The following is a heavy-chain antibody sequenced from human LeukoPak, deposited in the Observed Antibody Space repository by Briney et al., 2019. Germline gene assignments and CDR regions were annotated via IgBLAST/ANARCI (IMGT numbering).Heavy chain of an antibody. D-gene: IGHD3-10*02. Sequence: GGSLRLSCAASGFTFSSYWMNRVRQAPGKGLEWVANIKETGSEKNYLDSVKGRFTISRDNAKNSLYLQMDSLRAEDTALYYCAREGVPYVPGGDYWGQGTLVTVSS. CDR2: IKETGSEK. J-gene: IGHJ4*02. CDR3: AREGVPYVPGGDY. CDR1: GFTFSSYW. V-gene: IGHV3-7*01.